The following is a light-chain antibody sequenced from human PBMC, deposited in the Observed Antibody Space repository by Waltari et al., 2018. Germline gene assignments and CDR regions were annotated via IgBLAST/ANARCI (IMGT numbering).Light chain of an antibody. V-gene: IGLV3-21*02. CDR3: QMWDNTDDHEA. CDR2: NDA. Sequence: SYVLTQPPSVSVAPGPTARITCGGTNIRNDKGHWYPQKPGQVPVLVLYNDADRPSGIPERFSGSRSGSTATLTISRVEAADEADYYCQMWDNTDDHEAFGGGTKLTVL. CDR1: NIRNDK. J-gene: IGLJ2*01.